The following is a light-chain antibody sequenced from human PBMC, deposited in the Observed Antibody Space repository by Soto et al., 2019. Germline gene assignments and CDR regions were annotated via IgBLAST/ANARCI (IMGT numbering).Light chain of an antibody. CDR1: QGVSSY. CDR3: QQRSNWPPKYT. CDR2: DAS. Sequence: EIVLTQSPATLSLSPGERATLSCQASQGVSSYLAWYQQKPGQAPRLLIYDASNRATGIPARFSGGGSGTDFTLTISSLEPEDFAVYYCQQRSNWPPKYTFGQGTKLEIK. V-gene: IGKV3-11*01. J-gene: IGKJ2*01.